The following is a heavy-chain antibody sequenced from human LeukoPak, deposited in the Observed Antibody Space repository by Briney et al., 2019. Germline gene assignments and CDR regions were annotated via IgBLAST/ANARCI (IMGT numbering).Heavy chain of an antibody. CDR3: ARHLAGDSLYRHFDY. CDR1: AITFSNSW. J-gene: IGHJ4*02. Sequence: GGSLRLSCTASAITFSNSWMSWVRQAPGKGLEWVANIKEDGSETNYVDSVKGRFTISRDNAKNSLILQMNSLRGDDTAIYYCARHLAGDSLYRHFDYWGQGTLVTVSS. V-gene: IGHV3-7*04. CDR2: IKEDGSET. D-gene: IGHD5/OR15-5a*01.